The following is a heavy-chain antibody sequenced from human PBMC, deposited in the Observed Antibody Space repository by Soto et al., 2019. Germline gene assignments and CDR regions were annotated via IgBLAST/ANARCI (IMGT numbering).Heavy chain of an antibody. V-gene: IGHV3-23*01. J-gene: IGHJ6*03. D-gene: IGHD4-17*01. CDR1: GFTFSSYA. CDR2: ISGSGGST. CDR3: AKDLMTTVTYDYYYMDV. Sequence: PGGSLRLSCAASGFTFSSYAMSWVRQAPGKGLEWVSAISGSGGSTYYADSVKGRFTISRDNSKNTLYLQMNSLRAEDTAVYYCAKDLMTTVTYDYYYMDVWGKGTTVTVS.